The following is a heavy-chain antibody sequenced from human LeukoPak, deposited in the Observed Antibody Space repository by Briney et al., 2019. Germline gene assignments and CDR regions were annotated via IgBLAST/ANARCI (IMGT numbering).Heavy chain of an antibody. Sequence: GGSLRLSCAASGFTFSGSAMHWVRQASGKGLEWVGRIRNKANSYATEYAASVQGRFTISRDDSKNPAYLQMNSLKTEDTAVYYCTGGRYYDSSAYVFWGQGTLVTVSS. CDR1: GFTFSGSA. D-gene: IGHD3-22*01. CDR3: TGGRYYDSSAYVF. CDR2: IRNKANSYAT. J-gene: IGHJ4*02. V-gene: IGHV3-73*01.